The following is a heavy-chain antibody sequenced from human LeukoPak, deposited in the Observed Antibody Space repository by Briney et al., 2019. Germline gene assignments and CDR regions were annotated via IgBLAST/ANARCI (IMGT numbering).Heavy chain of an antibody. D-gene: IGHD4-17*01. CDR2: IYYSGTT. Sequence: SETLSLTCTVSGGSISSGGYYGSWIRQHPGKGLEWIGYIYYSGTTYYNPSLKSRVSISLDTSKNQFSLNLSSVTAADTAVYYCARSGTVTTWNYWGQGTLVTVSS. CDR3: ARSGTVTTWNY. CDR1: GGSISSGGYY. J-gene: IGHJ4*02. V-gene: IGHV4-31*03.